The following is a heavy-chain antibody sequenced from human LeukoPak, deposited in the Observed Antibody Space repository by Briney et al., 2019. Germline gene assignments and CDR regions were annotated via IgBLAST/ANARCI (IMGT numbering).Heavy chain of an antibody. D-gene: IGHD2-2*03. CDR3: ASWIFFDY. V-gene: IGHV3-7*01. CDR2: INQDGSQK. Sequence: PGGSLRLPCAASGFTFSGHWITWVRQAPGKGLEWVANINQDGSQKYYVDSVKGRFTISRDNAKNSVYLQMNSLRAEDTAVYSCASWIFFDYWGQGTLVTVSS. J-gene: IGHJ4*02. CDR1: GFTFSGHW.